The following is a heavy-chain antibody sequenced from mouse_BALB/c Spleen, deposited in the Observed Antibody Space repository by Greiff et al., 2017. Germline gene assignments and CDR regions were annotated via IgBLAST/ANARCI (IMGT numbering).Heavy chain of an antibody. Sequence: EVQLQQSGAELVKPGASVKLSCTASGFNIKDTYMHWVKQRPEQGLEWIGRIDPANGNTKYDPKFQGKATITADTSSNTAYLQLSSLTSEDTAVYYCALQLGLYAMDYWGQGTSVTVSS. CDR2: IDPANGNT. D-gene: IGHD4-1*02. V-gene: IGHV14-3*02. CDR1: GFNIKDTY. CDR3: ALQLGLYAMDY. J-gene: IGHJ4*01.